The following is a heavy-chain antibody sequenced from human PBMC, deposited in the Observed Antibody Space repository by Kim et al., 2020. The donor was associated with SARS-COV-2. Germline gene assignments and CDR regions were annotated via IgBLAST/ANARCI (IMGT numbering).Heavy chain of an antibody. CDR3: ARDYRGIVVVTNGRLGAFDI. J-gene: IGHJ3*02. CDR1: GYTFTSYG. CDR2: ISAYNGNT. D-gene: IGHD3-22*01. V-gene: IGHV1-18*01. Sequence: ASVKVSCKASGYTFTSYGISWVRQAPGQGLEWMGWISAYNGNTNYAQKLQGRVTMTTDTSTSTAYMELRSLRSDDTAVYYCARDYRGIVVVTNGRLGAFDIWGQGTMVTVSS.